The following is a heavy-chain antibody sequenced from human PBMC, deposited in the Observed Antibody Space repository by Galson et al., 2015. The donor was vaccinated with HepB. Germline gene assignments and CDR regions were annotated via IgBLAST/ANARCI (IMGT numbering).Heavy chain of an antibody. CDR2: IYPGDSYT. D-gene: IGHD2-2*01. CDR3: ARSAVPVARGYYYYYGMDV. Sequence: QSGAEVKKPGESLQISCKGSGYRFTNYWIGWVRQMPGKGLEWMGSIYPGDSYTTYSPSFQAQVTLSADKSINTAYLQRSSLKTSDTALYYCARSAVPVARGYYYYYGMDVWGQGTTVTVSS. CDR1: GYRFTNYW. J-gene: IGHJ6*02. V-gene: IGHV5-51*01.